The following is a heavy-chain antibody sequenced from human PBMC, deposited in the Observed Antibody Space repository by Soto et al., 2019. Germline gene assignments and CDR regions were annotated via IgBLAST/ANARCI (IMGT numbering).Heavy chain of an antibody. D-gene: IGHD2-2*01. CDR3: ARDRCIRTNCYALLGYPYGMDV. Sequence: PGGSLRLSCGASGFTFSSYAMHWVRQAPGKGLEWVAVISYDGSNKYYADSVKGRFTISRDSSKNTVYLQMNSLRAEDTAVYYCARDRCIRTNCYALLGYPYGMDVWGQGTTVTVSS. J-gene: IGHJ6*02. CDR2: ISYDGSNK. CDR1: GFTFSSYA. V-gene: IGHV3-30-3*01.